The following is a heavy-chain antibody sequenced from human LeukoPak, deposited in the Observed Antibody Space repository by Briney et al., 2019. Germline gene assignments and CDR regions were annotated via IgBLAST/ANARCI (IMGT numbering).Heavy chain of an antibody. J-gene: IGHJ4*02. CDR2: INHSGST. Sequence: SETLSLTCAVYGGSFSGYYWSWIRQPPGKGLEWIGEINHSGSTDYNPSLKSRVTISVDTSKNQFSLKLSSVTAADTAVYYCARSVMITFGGVIATDWGQGTLVTVSS. D-gene: IGHD3-16*02. CDR1: GGSFSGYY. CDR3: ARSVMITFGGVIATD. V-gene: IGHV4-34*01.